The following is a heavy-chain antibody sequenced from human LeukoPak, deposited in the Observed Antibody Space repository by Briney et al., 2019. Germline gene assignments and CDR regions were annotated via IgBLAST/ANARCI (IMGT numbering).Heavy chain of an antibody. CDR3: ASSFRRFLEWLPIKY. Sequence: PGGSLRLSCAASGSIFSSHGMNWVRQAPGKGLEWVSGISPSGDITYYADSVKGRFTISRDSSKNTVYLQMNSLRAEDTAVYYCASSFRRFLEWLPIKYWGQGTLVTVSS. D-gene: IGHD3-3*01. J-gene: IGHJ4*02. CDR1: GSIFSSHG. V-gene: IGHV3-23*01. CDR2: ISPSGDIT.